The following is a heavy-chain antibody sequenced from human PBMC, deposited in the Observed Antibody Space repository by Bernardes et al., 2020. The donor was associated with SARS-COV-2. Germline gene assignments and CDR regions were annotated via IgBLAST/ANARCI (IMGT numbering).Heavy chain of an antibody. Sequence: GGSLRLSCAASGFTFNTYVMSWVRQVPGQGLEWVSGITGSGASTYYADSVKGRFTISRDNSKNTLSLQMNSLRAEDTALYYCAKRVSAARYFAYWGQGTLVTVAS. CDR1: GFTFNTYV. CDR3: AKRVSAARYFAY. CDR2: ITGSGAST. J-gene: IGHJ4*02. D-gene: IGHD6-6*01. V-gene: IGHV3-23*01.